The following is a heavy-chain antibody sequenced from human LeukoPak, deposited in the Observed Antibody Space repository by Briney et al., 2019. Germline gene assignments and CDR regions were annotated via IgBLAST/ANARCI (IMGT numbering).Heavy chain of an antibody. CDR1: GASISSYY. CDR2: IYYRGST. CDR3: ASGPYPAAGTDHQFDY. J-gene: IGHJ4*02. D-gene: IGHD6-13*01. V-gene: IGHV4-59*01. Sequence: SETLSLTCTISGASISSYYWSWIRQPPGKGLEWIGYIYYRGSTNYNPSLKSRVTISVDTSKNQFSLKLSSVTAADTAVYYCASGPYPAAGTDHQFDYWGQGTLVTVSS.